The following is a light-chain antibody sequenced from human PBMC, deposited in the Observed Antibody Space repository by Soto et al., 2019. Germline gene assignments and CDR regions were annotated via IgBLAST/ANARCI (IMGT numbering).Light chain of an antibody. V-gene: IGLV2-8*01. Sequence: QSALTQPPSASGSPGQSVTISCTGTSSDVGGYNFVSWYQQHPGKAPKLMIYEVSKRPSGVPDRFSGSKSGNTASLTVSGLQADDEADYYCTSYAGSNIPVVFGGGTKLIVL. CDR1: SSDVGGYNF. CDR3: TSYAGSNIPVV. CDR2: EVS. J-gene: IGLJ2*01.